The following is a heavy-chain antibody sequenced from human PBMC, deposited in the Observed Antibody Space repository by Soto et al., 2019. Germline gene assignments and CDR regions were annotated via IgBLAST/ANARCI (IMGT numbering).Heavy chain of an antibody. CDR1: GGSFSMYS. D-gene: IGHD2-15*01. CDR2: INHRGNT. J-gene: IGHJ4*02. V-gene: IGHV4-34*01. CDR3: ARIGYFRIDY. Sequence: SETLSLTCAVYGGSFSMYSWGWIRQSPGKGLQWIGEINHRGNTNYDPSLKSLVTISVDTSKNQFSLNLTSVTAADTSVYYCARIGYFRIDYWGQGALVTVSS.